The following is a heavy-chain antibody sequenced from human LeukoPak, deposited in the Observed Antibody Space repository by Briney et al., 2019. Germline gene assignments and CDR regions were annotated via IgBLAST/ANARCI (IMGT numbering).Heavy chain of an antibody. Sequence: GGSLRLSCVPSTFTFSNSVMHWVRQAPGKGLEWVSGISIDGNGKYYADSVRGRITISRDNSKDTLYLEMNSLSAEDTAVYYCAKEVRTSGRAGIFGYWGQGTLVTVSS. V-gene: IGHV3-30*04. J-gene: IGHJ4*02. CDR1: TFTFSNSV. D-gene: IGHD2-2*01. CDR2: ISIDGNGK. CDR3: AKEVRTSGRAGIFGY.